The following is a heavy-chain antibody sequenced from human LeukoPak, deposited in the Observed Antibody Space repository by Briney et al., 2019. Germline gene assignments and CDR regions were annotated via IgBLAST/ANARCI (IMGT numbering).Heavy chain of an antibody. D-gene: IGHD2/OR15-2a*01. CDR1: GFTFSSYS. CDR3: ARDNIVQGRWSFDY. Sequence: GGSLRLSCAASGFTFSSYSMNWVRQAPGKGLEWVSSISSSSSYIYYADSVKGRFTISRDNAKNSLYLQMNSLRAEDTAVYYCARDNIVQGRWSFDYWGQGTLVTVSS. J-gene: IGHJ4*02. CDR2: ISSSSSYI. V-gene: IGHV3-21*04.